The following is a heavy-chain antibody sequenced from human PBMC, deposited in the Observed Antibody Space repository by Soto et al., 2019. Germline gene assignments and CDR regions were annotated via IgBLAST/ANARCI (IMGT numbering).Heavy chain of an antibody. CDR2: INHSGST. V-gene: IGHV4-34*01. Sequence: KPSETLSLTCAVYGGSFSGYYWSWIRQPPGKGLEWIGEINHSGSTNYNPSLKSRVTISVDTSKNQFSLKLSSVTAADTAVYYCARWKGWLQFYWFDPWGQGTLVTVSS. CDR1: GGSFSGYY. CDR3: ARWKGWLQFYWFDP. J-gene: IGHJ5*02. D-gene: IGHD5-12*01.